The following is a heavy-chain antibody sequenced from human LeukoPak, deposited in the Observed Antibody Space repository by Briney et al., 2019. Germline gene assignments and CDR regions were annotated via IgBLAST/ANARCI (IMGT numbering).Heavy chain of an antibody. CDR2: ITASGGST. CDR3: ARDYPTSGIVTIFDY. V-gene: IGHV3-23*01. J-gene: IGHJ4*02. Sequence: GGSLRLSCAVSGFTFSSYAMAWVRQAPGKGLEWVSSITASGGSTYCADSVKGRFTISRDNSKNTLYLQMSSLRAEDTAVYYCARDYPTSGIVTIFDYWGQGTLVTVSS. D-gene: IGHD1-1*01. CDR1: GFTFSSYA.